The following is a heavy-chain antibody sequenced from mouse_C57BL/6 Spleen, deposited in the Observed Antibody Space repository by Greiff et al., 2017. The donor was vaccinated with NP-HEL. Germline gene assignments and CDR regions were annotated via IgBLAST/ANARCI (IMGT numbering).Heavy chain of an antibody. CDR1: GYTFTSYW. Sequence: QVQLQQPGAELVKPGASVKLSCKASGYTFTSYWMHWVKQRPGQGLEWIGMIHPNSGSTNYNEKFKSKATLTVDKSSSTAYMQLSSLTSEDSAVYYCARAGDGYSDFDVWGTGTTVTVSS. CDR3: ARAGDGYSDFDV. D-gene: IGHD2-3*01. V-gene: IGHV1-64*01. J-gene: IGHJ1*03. CDR2: IHPNSGST.